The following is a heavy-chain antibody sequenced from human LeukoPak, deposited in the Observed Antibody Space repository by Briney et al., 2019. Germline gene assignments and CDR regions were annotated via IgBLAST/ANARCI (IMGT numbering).Heavy chain of an antibody. CDR1: GGSISSYY. J-gene: IGHJ4*02. Sequence: ASETLSLTCTVSGGSISSYYWSWIRQPPGKGLEWIGYIYYSGSTNYNPSLKSRVTISVDTSKNQFSLKLSSVTAADTAVYYCARAAACTHYFDYWGQGTLVTVSS. D-gene: IGHD6-13*01. V-gene: IGHV4-59*01. CDR2: IYYSGST. CDR3: ARAAACTHYFDY.